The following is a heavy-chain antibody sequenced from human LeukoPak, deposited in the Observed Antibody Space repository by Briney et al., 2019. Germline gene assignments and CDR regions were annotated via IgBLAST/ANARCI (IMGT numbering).Heavy chain of an antibody. CDR2: IYTSGST. V-gene: IGHV4-4*07. CDR3: AGYYDFYGMDV. J-gene: IGHJ6*02. CDR1: GGSISSYY. D-gene: IGHD3-3*01. Sequence: SETLSLTCTVSGGSISSYYWSWIRQPAGKGLEWIGRIYTSGSTNYNPSPKSRVTISVDTSKNQFSLKLSSVTAADTAVYYCAGYYDFYGMDVWGQGTTVTVSS.